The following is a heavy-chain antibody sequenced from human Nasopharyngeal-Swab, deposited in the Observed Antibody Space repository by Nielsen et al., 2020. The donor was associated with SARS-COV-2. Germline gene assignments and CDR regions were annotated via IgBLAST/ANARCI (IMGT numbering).Heavy chain of an antibody. J-gene: IGHJ4*02. D-gene: IGHD5-12*01. V-gene: IGHV3-23*03. CDR1: GFTFSSYS. Sequence: GESLKISCAASGFTFSSYSMNWVRQAPGKGLEWVSVIYSGGSSTYYADSVKGRFTISRDNSKNTLYLQMNSLRAEDTAVYYCAKGGYSGYDSLDYWGQGTLVTVSS. CDR2: IYSGGSST. CDR3: AKGGYSGYDSLDY.